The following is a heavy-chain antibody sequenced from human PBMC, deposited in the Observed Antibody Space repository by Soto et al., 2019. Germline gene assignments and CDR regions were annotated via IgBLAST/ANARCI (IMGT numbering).Heavy chain of an antibody. V-gene: IGHV3-48*03. Sequence: GGSLRLSRAAPGIGLGGSEMNGVGKAPGKGLEWLSSIRIMGNTKRYADSVKGRFTISRDNAENSLFLQVNSLRAEDAAVYYCARDHHEYDSNDYYSYYGMDVWGQGTTVTVSS. CDR2: IRIMGNTK. J-gene: IGHJ6*02. CDR1: GIGLGGSE. D-gene: IGHD3-22*01. CDR3: ARDHHEYDSNDYYSYYGMDV.